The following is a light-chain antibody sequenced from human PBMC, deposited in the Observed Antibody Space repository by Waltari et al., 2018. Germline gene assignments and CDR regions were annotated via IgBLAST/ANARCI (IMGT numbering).Light chain of an antibody. Sequence: EIVMTQSPATLSVSPGERATLSCRASQSVSSNLAWYQQKPGQAPRLLIYGASTRATGSPARFSGSGSGTEFTLTISSMQSEDFAVYYCQQYNNWPPLTFGQGTKVEIK. J-gene: IGKJ1*01. V-gene: IGKV3-15*01. CDR2: GAS. CDR1: QSVSSN. CDR3: QQYNNWPPLT.